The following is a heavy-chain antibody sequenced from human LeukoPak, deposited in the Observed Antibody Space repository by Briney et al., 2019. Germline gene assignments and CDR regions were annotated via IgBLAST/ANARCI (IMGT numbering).Heavy chain of an antibody. J-gene: IGHJ6*02. V-gene: IGHV4-34*01. CDR2: INHSGST. CDR1: GGSFSGYY. CDR3: ARAGPLLYSNFQPYYYYYYGMDV. D-gene: IGHD4-11*01. Sequence: SETLSLTCAVYGGSFSGYYWSWIRQPPGKGLEWIGEINHSGSTNYNPSLKSRVTMSVDTSKNQFSLKLSSVTAADTAVYYCARAGPLLYSNFQPYYYYYYGMDVWGQGTTVTVSS.